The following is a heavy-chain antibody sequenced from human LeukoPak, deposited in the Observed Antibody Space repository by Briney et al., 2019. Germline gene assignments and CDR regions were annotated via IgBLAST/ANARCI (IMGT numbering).Heavy chain of an antibody. Sequence: ASVKVSCKASGYTFTSFGISWVRQAPGQGLEWMGWISAYNGNANYVQRFQGRVTMTTDTSTSAAYMELRSLRSDDTAMFYCTRDLGVDTSMIFFDYWGQGTLVTVSS. CDR2: ISAYNGNA. CDR3: TRDLGVDTSMIFFDY. CDR1: GYTFTSFG. J-gene: IGHJ4*02. V-gene: IGHV1-18*01. D-gene: IGHD5-18*01.